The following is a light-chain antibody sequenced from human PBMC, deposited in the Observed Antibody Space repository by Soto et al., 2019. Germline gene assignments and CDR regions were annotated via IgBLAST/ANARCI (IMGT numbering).Light chain of an antibody. CDR2: AAS. CDR1: QGSSSY. CDR3: QQLNSYPPTLT. Sequence: DIQLTQSPSFLSASVGDRVTITCRASQGSSSYLAWYQQKPGKAPKLLIYAASTLQSGVPSRFSGSGSWTEFTLTISSLQPEDFATYFCQQLNSYPPTLTFGGGTKVEIK. J-gene: IGKJ4*01. V-gene: IGKV1-9*01.